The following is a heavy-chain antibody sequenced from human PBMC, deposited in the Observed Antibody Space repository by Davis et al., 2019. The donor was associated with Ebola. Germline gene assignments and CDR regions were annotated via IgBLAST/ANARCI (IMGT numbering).Heavy chain of an antibody. CDR3: TTEGNDVLRYFDWLFPFDY. V-gene: IGHV3-15*01. D-gene: IGHD3-9*01. CDR1: GFTFSNAW. CDR2: IKSKHDGGTT. Sequence: GESPKIPCAAPGFTFSNAWMSWVRQAPGKGLEWVGRIKSKHDGGTTDYAAPVKGRLTISRDDSKNTLSLQMNSLKTEDTAVYYCTTEGNDVLRYFDWLFPFDYWGQGTLVTVSS. J-gene: IGHJ4*02.